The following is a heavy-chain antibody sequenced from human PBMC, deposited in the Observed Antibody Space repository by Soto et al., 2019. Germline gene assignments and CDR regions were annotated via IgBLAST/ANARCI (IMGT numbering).Heavy chain of an antibody. V-gene: IGHV4-31*03. Sequence: LSLTCTVSGGSIRSGGYYWSWIRQHPGKGLEWIGYIYYSGSTYYNPSLKSRVTISVDTSKNQFSLKLSSVTAADTAVYYCARERRKRVSGYYNWFDPWGQGTLVTVSS. CDR2: IYYSGST. CDR1: GGSIRSGGYY. CDR3: ARERRKRVSGYYNWFDP. D-gene: IGHD3-22*01. J-gene: IGHJ5*02.